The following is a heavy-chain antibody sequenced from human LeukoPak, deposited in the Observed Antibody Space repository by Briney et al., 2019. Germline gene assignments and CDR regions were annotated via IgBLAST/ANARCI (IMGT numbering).Heavy chain of an antibody. CDR3: ARPSADGSGSYTH. CDR1: GGSISSGGYY. J-gene: IGHJ4*02. D-gene: IGHD3-10*01. V-gene: IGHV4-61*08. Sequence: KPSETLSLTCTVSGGSISSGGYYWSWIRQHPGKGLEWIGYIYYSGSTNYNPSLKSRVTISVDTSKNQFSLKLSSVTAADTAVYYCARPSADGSGSYTHWGQGTLVTVSS. CDR2: IYYSGST.